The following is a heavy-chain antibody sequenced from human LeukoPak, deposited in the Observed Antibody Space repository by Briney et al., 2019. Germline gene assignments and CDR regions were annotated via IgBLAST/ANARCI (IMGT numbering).Heavy chain of an antibody. CDR2: IVVGSGNT. V-gene: IGHV1-58*02. Sequence: SVKVSCKASGFTFTSSAMQWVRQARGQRLEWIGWIVVGSGNTNYAQKFQERVTITRDMSTSTAYMELSSLRSEDTAVYYCAAPDSSGYYLYDAFDIWGQGTMVTVSS. CDR1: GFTFTSSA. D-gene: IGHD3-22*01. CDR3: AAPDSSGYYLYDAFDI. J-gene: IGHJ3*02.